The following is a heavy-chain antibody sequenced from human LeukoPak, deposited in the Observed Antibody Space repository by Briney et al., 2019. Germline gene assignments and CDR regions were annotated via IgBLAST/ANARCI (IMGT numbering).Heavy chain of an antibody. CDR3: ARYYGSGNDY. J-gene: IGHJ4*02. D-gene: IGHD3-10*01. CDR2: ISSGSSYI. CDR1: GFTFSSYS. V-gene: IGHV3-21*01. Sequence: GGSLRLTCAASGFTFSSYSMNWVRQAPGKGLEWVSSISSGSSYIYYADSVKGRFTISRDNAKNSLYLQMNSLRAEDTAVYYCARYYGSGNDYWGQGTLVTVSS.